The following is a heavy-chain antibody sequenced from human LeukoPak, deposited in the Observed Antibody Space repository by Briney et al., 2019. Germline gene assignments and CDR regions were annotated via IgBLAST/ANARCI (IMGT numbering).Heavy chain of an antibody. CDR2: IYYRGNT. D-gene: IGHD5-24*01. CDR3: ARSRDGYISTFDY. V-gene: IGHV4-39*01. Sequence: SETLSLTCTVSGGSISSSSFYWGWIRQPPGKGLECIGSIYYRGNTYYNPSLKSRVTISVDTSKNQFSLKLSSVTAADTAVYYCARSRDGYISTFDYWGQGTLVTVSS. J-gene: IGHJ4*02. CDR1: GGSISSSSFY.